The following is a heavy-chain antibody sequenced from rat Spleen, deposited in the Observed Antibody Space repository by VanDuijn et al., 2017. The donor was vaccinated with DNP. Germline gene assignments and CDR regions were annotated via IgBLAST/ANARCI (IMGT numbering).Heavy chain of an antibody. D-gene: IGHD4-3*01. J-gene: IGHJ2*01. CDR2: IGSPAYAP. CDR1: GFSFSAYY. Sequence: EVHLVESGGGLVQPGRSLKVSCAASGFSFSAYYMAWVRQAPAKGLEWVAYIGSPAYAPYYADSVKGRFTISRDNAKSTLYLQMNTLRSEDMATYYCVRWNSGHFDYWGQGVMVTVSS. CDR3: VRWNSGHFDY. V-gene: IGHV5-22*01.